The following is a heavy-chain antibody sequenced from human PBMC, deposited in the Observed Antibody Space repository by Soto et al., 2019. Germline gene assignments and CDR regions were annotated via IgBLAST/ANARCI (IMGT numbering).Heavy chain of an antibody. CDR3: VRHSGRQTPGSFYGWFGP. CDR2: IYHTGST. CDR1: GDSINPYY. J-gene: IGHJ5*02. Sequence: PSETLSLTCTVSGDSINPYYWSWIRQPPGKGLEWIAYIYHTGSTSYNPSLKSRVTISVDTSKNQFSLTLNSVTAADTAIYYCVRHSGRQTPGSFYGWFGPWGQGTLVTVSS. D-gene: IGHD3-10*01. V-gene: IGHV4-59*08.